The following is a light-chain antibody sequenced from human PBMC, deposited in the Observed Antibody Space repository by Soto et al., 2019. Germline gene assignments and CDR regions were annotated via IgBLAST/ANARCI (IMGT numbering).Light chain of an antibody. Sequence: EIVMTQSPATLSVSPGEGATLSCRASQSVGSDLAWYQQKPGQAPRLLTYGASTRATGIPARFSGSGSGTEFTLAINSLQSEGFAVYWCQQYNTWPPTFGPGTKVDIK. V-gene: IGKV3-15*01. CDR1: QSVGSD. J-gene: IGKJ3*01. CDR3: QQYNTWPPT. CDR2: GAS.